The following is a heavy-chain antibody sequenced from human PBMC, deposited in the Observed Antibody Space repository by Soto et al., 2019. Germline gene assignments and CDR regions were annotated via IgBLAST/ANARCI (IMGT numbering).Heavy chain of an antibody. CDR1: GFTFDDYA. D-gene: IGHD6-6*01. Sequence: EVQLVESGGGLVQPGRSLRLSCAASGFTFDDYAMHWVRQAPGKGLEWVSGITWNSAGMGYADSVKGRFTISRDNAKNSLYLQMNSLRAEDTALYYCAREDEYSSVVYYWGQGTLVTVSS. CDR2: ITWNSAGM. J-gene: IGHJ4*02. V-gene: IGHV3-9*01. CDR3: AREDEYSSVVYY.